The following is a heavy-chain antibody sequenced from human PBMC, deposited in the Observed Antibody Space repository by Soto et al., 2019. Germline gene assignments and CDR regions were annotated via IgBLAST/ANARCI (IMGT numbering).Heavy chain of an antibody. CDR1: GFTFSSYA. CDR2: ISYDGSNK. Sequence: QVQLVESGGGVVQPGRSLRLSCAASGFTFSSYAMHWVRQAPGKGLEWVAVISYDGSNKYCADSVKGRFTISRDNSKNTLYLQMNSLRAEDTAVYYCARDRVITGTPNWFDPWGQGTLVTVSS. J-gene: IGHJ5*02. D-gene: IGHD1-7*01. V-gene: IGHV3-30-3*01. CDR3: ARDRVITGTPNWFDP.